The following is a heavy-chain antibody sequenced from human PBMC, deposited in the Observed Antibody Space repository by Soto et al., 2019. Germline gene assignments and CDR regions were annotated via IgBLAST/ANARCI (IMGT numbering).Heavy chain of an antibody. CDR2: FNPILTMS. CDR3: ATSYGSGYRAFDF. J-gene: IGHJ4*02. V-gene: IGHV1-69*02. CDR1: GDTFNFYT. Sequence: QVQLVQSGADVKKPGSSVKVSCKASGDTFNFYTINCVRQAPGLGLEWMGRFNPILTMSNYAQKFEGRVRITADQSTSTAYMELRRLRSEDTAMYYCATSYGSGYRAFDFWGQGALVTVSS. D-gene: IGHD3-10*01.